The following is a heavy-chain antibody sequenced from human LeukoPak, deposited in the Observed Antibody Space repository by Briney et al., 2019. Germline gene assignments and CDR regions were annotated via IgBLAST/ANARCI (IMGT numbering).Heavy chain of an antibody. CDR1: GFTFSSYG. Sequence: GGSLRLSCAASGFTFSSYGMSWVRQAPGKGLEWVSAISGSGGSTYYADSVKGRFTISRDNAKNTVFLQMSSLRAEDTALYYCARKSASGNYPLDYWGQGTLVTVSS. J-gene: IGHJ4*02. CDR3: ARKSASGNYPLDY. D-gene: IGHD3-10*01. V-gene: IGHV3-23*01. CDR2: ISGSGGST.